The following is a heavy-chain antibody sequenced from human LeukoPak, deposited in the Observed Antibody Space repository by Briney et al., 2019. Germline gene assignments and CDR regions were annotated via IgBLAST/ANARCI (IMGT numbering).Heavy chain of an antibody. Sequence: PSETLSLTCTVSGGSISSGRYYWNWIRQPAGKGLEWIGRIYTSGSTNYNPSLKSRITISVDTSKNQFSLKLSSVTAADTAVYYCASRIVVVTNDGGFGYWGQGTPVTVSS. D-gene: IGHD3-22*01. CDR2: IYTSGST. J-gene: IGHJ4*02. CDR3: ASRIVVVTNDGGFGY. CDR1: GGSISSGRYY. V-gene: IGHV4-61*02.